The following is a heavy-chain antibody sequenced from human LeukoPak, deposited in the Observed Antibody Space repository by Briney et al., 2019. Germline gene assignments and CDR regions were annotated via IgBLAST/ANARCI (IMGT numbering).Heavy chain of an antibody. Sequence: SQTLSLTCAISGDSIASHSVAWNWIRQSPSRGLEWLGRTYYRSKWYNDYAVSVKSRITINPDTSKNQFSLQLNSMTPEDTAVYYCARDRVIITFGGVTLRGSFDYWGQGTLVTVSS. CDR3: ARDRVIITFGGVTLRGSFDY. D-gene: IGHD3-16*01. CDR1: GDSIASHSVA. CDR2: TYYRSKWYN. J-gene: IGHJ4*02. V-gene: IGHV6-1*01.